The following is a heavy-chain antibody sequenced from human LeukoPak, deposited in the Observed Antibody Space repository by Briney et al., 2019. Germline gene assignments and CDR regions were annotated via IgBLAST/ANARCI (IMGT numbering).Heavy chain of an antibody. D-gene: IGHD2/OR15-2a*01. J-gene: IGHJ5*02. CDR3: AAGIRGDPYNWFDP. CDR2: IVVGSGNT. Sequence: SVKVSCKTSGLTFTTSAMQWVRQARGQRLEWIGWIVVGSGNTNYALKFQERVTMTRDTSTSTAYMELSSLRSEDTAVYYCAAGIRGDPYNWFDPWGQGTLVTVSS. V-gene: IGHV1-58*02. CDR1: GLTFTTSA.